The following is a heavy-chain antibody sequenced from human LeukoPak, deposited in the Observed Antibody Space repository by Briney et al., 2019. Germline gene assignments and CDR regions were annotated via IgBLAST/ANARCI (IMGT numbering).Heavy chain of an antibody. CDR1: GYTFIAYS. Sequence: ASVKVSCKGSGYTFIAYSINWLRQAPGQGLEWMGWISPNTGNPTYAQEFAGRFVFSLDTSVSTAYLQISGLEAEDTAMYYCARDARSIDFDYWGQGALVTVST. V-gene: IGHV7-4-1*02. D-gene: IGHD2-15*01. J-gene: IGHJ4*02. CDR3: ARDARSIDFDY. CDR2: ISPNTGNP.